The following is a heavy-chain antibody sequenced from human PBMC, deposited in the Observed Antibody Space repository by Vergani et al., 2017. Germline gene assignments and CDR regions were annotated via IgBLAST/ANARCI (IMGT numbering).Heavy chain of an antibody. J-gene: IGHJ5*01. CDR3: ARARCIETCYMSNWLDS. V-gene: IGHV3-48*01. CDR1: RFIFSSYS. CDR2: IRSDSSSI. Sequence: EVQLVESGGGLVQPGGSLRLSCAASRFIFSSYSMNWVRQAPGKGLEWVSHIRSDSSSIYYADSVKGRFTNSRDNAKKSLYLQLNSLRAEDTAVYYCARARCIETCYMSNWLDSWGQGTLVTVSS. D-gene: IGHD3-9*01.